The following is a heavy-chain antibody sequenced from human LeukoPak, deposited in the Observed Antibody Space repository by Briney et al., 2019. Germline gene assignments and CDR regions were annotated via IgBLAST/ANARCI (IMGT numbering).Heavy chain of an antibody. V-gene: IGHV3-30-3*01. CDR1: GFIFSNYA. CDR3: ARDLDSSSWYILWFDP. D-gene: IGHD6-13*01. Sequence: PGVSLRLSCAASGFIFSNYAMHWVPQAPGKGLEWVVVISYDGSNKYYADSVKGRFTISRDNSKNTLFLQMNSLRAEDTAVYYCARDLDSSSWYILWFDPWGQGTLVTVSS. CDR2: ISYDGSNK. J-gene: IGHJ5*02.